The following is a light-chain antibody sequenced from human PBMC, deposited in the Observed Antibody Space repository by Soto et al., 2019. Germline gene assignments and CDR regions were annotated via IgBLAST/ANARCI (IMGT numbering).Light chain of an antibody. CDR3: AAWEDSLNGAYV. J-gene: IGLJ1*01. CDR2: EVI. Sequence: QSVLTQPASVSGSPGQAITVSCSGTSSDIGAHNFVSWYQQHPGKAPKLIIYEVINRPSGVPDRFSGSKSGTSASLAISGLQSEDEADYYCAAWEDSLNGAYVFGTGTKVTVL. V-gene: IGLV2-14*03. CDR1: SSDIGAHNF.